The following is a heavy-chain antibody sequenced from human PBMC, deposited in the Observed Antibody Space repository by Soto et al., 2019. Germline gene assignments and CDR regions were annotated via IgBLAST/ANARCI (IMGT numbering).Heavy chain of an antibody. CDR3: ARDRLMATAGTARHYFGLDV. V-gene: IGHV4-31*03. Sequence: PSETLSLTCTVSGGSIRSGGYYWSWVRQNPRRGPEWIGSIYYSGNTYYNPSLKSRLTISVDTSKNQFSLNLSSVTAADTAVYYCARDRLMATAGTARHYFGLDVWGQGTTVTVSS. CDR2: IYYSGNT. D-gene: IGHD5-18*01. CDR1: GGSIRSGGYY. J-gene: IGHJ6*02.